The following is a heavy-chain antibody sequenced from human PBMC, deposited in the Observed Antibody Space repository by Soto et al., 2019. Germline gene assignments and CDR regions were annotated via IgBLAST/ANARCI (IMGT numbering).Heavy chain of an antibody. Sequence: SVKVSCKASGGTFSSYAISWVLPAPGQGLEWMGGVIPIFATANYAQKFQGRVTITADKSTSTAYMELSSLRSEDTAVYYCARASYYYDSSGYYPYYFDYWGQGTLVTVSS. CDR1: GGTFSSYA. J-gene: IGHJ4*02. V-gene: IGHV1-69*06. CDR2: VIPIFATA. D-gene: IGHD3-22*01. CDR3: ARASYYYDSSGYYPYYFDY.